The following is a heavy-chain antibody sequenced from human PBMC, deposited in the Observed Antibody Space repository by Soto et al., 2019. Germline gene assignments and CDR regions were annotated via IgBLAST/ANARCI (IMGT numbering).Heavy chain of an antibody. V-gene: IGHV4-59*08. J-gene: IGHJ4*02. CDR2: IYYSGST. CDR3: ANRYSGPGSEFDY. CDR1: GGSISSYY. Sequence: SETLSLTCTVSGGSISSYYWSWIRQPPGKGLEWIGYIYYSGSTNYNPSLKSRVTISVDTSKNQFSLKLSSVTAADTAVYYCANRYSGPGSEFDYWGQGTLVTVSS. D-gene: IGHD5-12*01.